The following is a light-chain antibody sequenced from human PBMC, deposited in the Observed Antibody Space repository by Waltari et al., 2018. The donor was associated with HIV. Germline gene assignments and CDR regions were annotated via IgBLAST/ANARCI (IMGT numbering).Light chain of an antibody. CDR3: SSYGDSLRVL. V-gene: IGLV2-8*01. CDR2: EVS. CDR1: STYIGASDS. Sequence: QSALTQPPSASGSLGQSVTISCTGSSTYIGASDSVPWFQQHPRSAPKLLLYEVSRRPSTVSDRFSGSRSGSTAFLTVAGLQPDDEATYFCSSYGDSLRVLFGGGTNVTVL. J-gene: IGLJ3*02.